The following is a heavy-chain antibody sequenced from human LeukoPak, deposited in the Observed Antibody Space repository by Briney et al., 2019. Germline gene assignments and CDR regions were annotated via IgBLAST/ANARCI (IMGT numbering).Heavy chain of an antibody. CDR1: GFTFDDYA. J-gene: IGHJ6*03. CDR2: ISWNSGSI. Sequence: SLRLSCAASGFTFDDYAMHWVRQAPGKGLEWVSGISWNSGSIGYADSVKGRFTISRDNAKNSLYLQMNSLRAEDTALYYCAKDGPNSSVYYYMDVWGKGTTVTVSS. CDR3: AKDGPNSSVYYYMDV. V-gene: IGHV3-9*01. D-gene: IGHD6-25*01.